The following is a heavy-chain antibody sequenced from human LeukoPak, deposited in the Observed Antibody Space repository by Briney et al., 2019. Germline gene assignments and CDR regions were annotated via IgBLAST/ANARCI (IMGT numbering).Heavy chain of an antibody. Sequence: PPETLSLTCTVSGGSLSNYYWSWIRQPPGKGLEWIGYIYYSGSTDYSPSLKSRVTISVDTSKNQFSLKLRSVTAADAAVYYCARHFFTGWYYFDFWGQGTLVTVSS. CDR2: IYYSGST. J-gene: IGHJ4*02. CDR3: ARHFFTGWYYFDF. D-gene: IGHD6-19*01. CDR1: GGSLSNYY. V-gene: IGHV4-59*08.